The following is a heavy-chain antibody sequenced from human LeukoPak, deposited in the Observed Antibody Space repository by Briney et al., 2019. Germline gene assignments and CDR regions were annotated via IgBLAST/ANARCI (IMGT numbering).Heavy chain of an antibody. CDR1: GFTFSSYW. J-gene: IGHJ3*02. Sequence: GGSLRLSCAASGFTFSSYWMHWVRQAPGKGLVGVSRIKSDGSSTSYADSVKGRFTISRDNAKNTLYLQMNSLRAEDTAVYYCARIGAATYAFDIWGQGTMVTVSS. CDR2: IKSDGSST. D-gene: IGHD1-26*01. V-gene: IGHV3-74*01. CDR3: ARIGAATYAFDI.